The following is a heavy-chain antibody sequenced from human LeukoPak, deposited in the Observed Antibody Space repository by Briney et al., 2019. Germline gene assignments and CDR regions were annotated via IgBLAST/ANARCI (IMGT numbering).Heavy chain of an antibody. CDR3: ARETRSGAFDV. CDR2: INNDRSST. CDR1: GFTFSSYW. Sequence: PGGSLRLSCAASGFTFSSYWIHWVRQAPGKGLVWVSRINNDRSSTNYADSVKGRFTISRDNAKNTLYLQMNSLRAEDTAVYYCARETRSGAFDVWGQGTMVTVSS. D-gene: IGHD2-2*01. V-gene: IGHV3-74*01. J-gene: IGHJ3*01.